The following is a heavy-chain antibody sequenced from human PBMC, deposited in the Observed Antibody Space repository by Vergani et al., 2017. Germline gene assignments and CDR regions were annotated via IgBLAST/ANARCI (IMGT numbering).Heavy chain of an antibody. Sequence: QVQLVESGGGLVKPGGSLRLACAASGFTFSDYYMSWIRQAPGKGLEGVSYISSSSSYTNYADAVKGRFTISRDNAKNSLYLQMNSLRAEESAVYYCASDRVRGWLDPWGQGTLVTVSS. CDR1: GFTFSDYY. V-gene: IGHV3-11*06. CDR3: ASDRVRGWLDP. J-gene: IGHJ5*02. D-gene: IGHD2-21*01. CDR2: ISSSSSYT.